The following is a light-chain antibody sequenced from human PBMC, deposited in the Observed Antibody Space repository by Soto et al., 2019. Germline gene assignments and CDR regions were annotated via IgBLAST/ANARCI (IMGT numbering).Light chain of an antibody. Sequence: EVVLTQSPATLSLSPGEGATLSCRASQSIGNYLAWYQQKPGQAPRLLIYATSNRATGIPAGFSGSGSGTDFTLTNSSLEPEDFAVYYWQQRSSWPFPFGPGTKVDIK. V-gene: IGKV3-11*01. CDR1: QSIGNY. J-gene: IGKJ3*01. CDR3: QQRSSWPFP. CDR2: ATS.